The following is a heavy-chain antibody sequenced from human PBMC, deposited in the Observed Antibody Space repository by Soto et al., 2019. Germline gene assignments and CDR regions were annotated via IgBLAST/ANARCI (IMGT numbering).Heavy chain of an antibody. V-gene: IGHV3-11*01. D-gene: IGHD5-18*01. J-gene: IGHJ4*02. CDR2: ISSGSSTI. CDR1: GFTFSDVY. Sequence: QVHLVESGGGLVKPGESLRLSCAASGFTFSDVYMSWIHQAPGKGLEWVSYISSGSSTIYYADSVKGRFTISRDNAKNSLYLQMISLRAEDTAVYYCARAAYSYAGGNYFDYWGQGTLVTVSS. CDR3: ARAAYSYAGGNYFDY.